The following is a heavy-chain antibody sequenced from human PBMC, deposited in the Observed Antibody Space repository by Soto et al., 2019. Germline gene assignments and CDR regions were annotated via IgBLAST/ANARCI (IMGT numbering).Heavy chain of an antibody. CDR3: ASDIPRTVGRYRDGYNRPDY. J-gene: IGHJ4*02. V-gene: IGHV4-39*01. CDR1: GGSISSSSYY. CDR2: IYYSGST. Sequence: SETLSLTCTVSGGSISSSSYYRGWIRQPPGKGLEWIGSIYYSGSTYYNPSLKSRVTISVDTSKNQFSLKLSSVTAADTAVYYCASDIPRTVGRYRDGYNRPDYWGQGTLVTVSS. D-gene: IGHD1-26*01.